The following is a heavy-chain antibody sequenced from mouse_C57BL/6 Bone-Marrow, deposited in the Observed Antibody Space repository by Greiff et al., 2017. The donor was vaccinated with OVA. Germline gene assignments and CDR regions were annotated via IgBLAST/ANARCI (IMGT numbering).Heavy chain of an antibody. CDR3: ARQLDY. J-gene: IGHJ2*01. CDR1: GYTFTDYN. Sequence: SGPELVKPGASVKIPCKASGYTFTDYNMDWVKQSHGKSLEWIGDINPNNGGTIDNQKFKGKATLTVDKSSSTAYMELRSLTSEDTAVYYCARQLDYWGQGTTLTVSS. CDR2: INPNNGGT. D-gene: IGHD3-1*01. V-gene: IGHV1-18*01.